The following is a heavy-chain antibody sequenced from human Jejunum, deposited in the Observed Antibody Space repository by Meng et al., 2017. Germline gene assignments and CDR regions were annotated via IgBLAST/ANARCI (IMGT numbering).Heavy chain of an antibody. CDR2: AGANFQSGT. V-gene: IGHV4-61*08. D-gene: IGHD3-16*01. Sequence: QVRLQGSGPGLVRPSGTLTLTFTVSRGSVSGPDYQCGWIRQPPGKGLEWSGYAGANFQSGTNHNPSLKSRVTISLDTSKNQFSLKLTSVNAADTAVYYCARDYWGSLDYWGQGILVTVSS. CDR3: ARDYWGSLDY. J-gene: IGHJ4*02. CDR1: RGSVSGPDYQ.